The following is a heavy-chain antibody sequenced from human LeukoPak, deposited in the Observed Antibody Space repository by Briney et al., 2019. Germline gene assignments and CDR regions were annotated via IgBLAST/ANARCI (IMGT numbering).Heavy chain of an antibody. D-gene: IGHD1-26*01. Sequence: GGSLRLSCAASGLTFSSYGMTWVRQAPGKGLEWVSAISGSGDSTYYADSVKGRFTISRDNSKNTLYLQMNSLRAEDTAVYYCARDSGTYYDYWGQGTLVTVSS. CDR3: ARDSGTYYDY. CDR2: ISGSGDST. J-gene: IGHJ4*02. CDR1: GLTFSSYG. V-gene: IGHV3-23*01.